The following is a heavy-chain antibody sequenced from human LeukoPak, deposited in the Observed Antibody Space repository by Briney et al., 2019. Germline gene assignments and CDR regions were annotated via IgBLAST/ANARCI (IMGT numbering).Heavy chain of an antibody. CDR1: GYTFTSYY. CDR2: INPSDGST. Sequence: ASVKVSCKASGYTFTSYYIHWVRQAPGQGLQWMGIINPSDGSTSYAQDFQGRVTMTRDMSTSTVYMELSSLRSEDTAVYYCARGGDILIGYYVFDYWGQGTLVTVSS. V-gene: IGHV1-46*01. D-gene: IGHD3-9*01. CDR3: ARGGDILIGYYVFDY. J-gene: IGHJ4*02.